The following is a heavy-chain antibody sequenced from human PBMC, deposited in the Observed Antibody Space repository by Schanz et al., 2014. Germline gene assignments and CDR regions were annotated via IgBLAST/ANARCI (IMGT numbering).Heavy chain of an antibody. Sequence: EVQLAESGGGLVQPGGSLRLSCAASGFTFSGFWMTWVRQIPGKGLEWVSAISASGGTTYYADSVRGRFTMSRDNSKNTVHLQMSSLRVEDTAVYYCARVDSSGYFFDNWGQGTRVTVSS. D-gene: IGHD3-22*01. V-gene: IGHV3-23*04. CDR2: ISASGGTT. CDR3: ARVDSSGYFFDN. J-gene: IGHJ4*02. CDR1: GFTFSGFW.